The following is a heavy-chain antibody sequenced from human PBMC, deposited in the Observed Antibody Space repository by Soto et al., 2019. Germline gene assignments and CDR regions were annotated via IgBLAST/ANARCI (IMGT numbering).Heavy chain of an antibody. J-gene: IGHJ6*02. CDR1: GGSVSSGSYY. CDR2: IYYSGST. Sequence: SETLSLTCTVSGGSVSSGSYYWSWIRQPPGKGLEWIGYIYYSGSTNYNPSLKSRVTISVDTSKNQFSLKLSPVTAADTAVYYCARVTTTVTKGYYYYYYGMDVWGQGTTVTVSS. CDR3: ARVTTTVTKGYYYYYYGMDV. D-gene: IGHD4-17*01. V-gene: IGHV4-61*01.